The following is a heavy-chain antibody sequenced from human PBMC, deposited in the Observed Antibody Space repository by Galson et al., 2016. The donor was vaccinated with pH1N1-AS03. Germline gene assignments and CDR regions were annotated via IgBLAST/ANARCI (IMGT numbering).Heavy chain of an antibody. CDR2: INPNNGDT. J-gene: IGHJ6*02. CDR1: GYMFTHHY. CDR3: AKGHYGMDV. Sequence: SVKVSCKAFGYMFTHHYIYWARQAPGQGPEWMGWINPNNGDTHYVQKFQGRVTMTGDTSITTAYMELSRLTSDDTAVYYCAKGHYGMDVWGQGTTVTVSS. V-gene: IGHV1-2*02.